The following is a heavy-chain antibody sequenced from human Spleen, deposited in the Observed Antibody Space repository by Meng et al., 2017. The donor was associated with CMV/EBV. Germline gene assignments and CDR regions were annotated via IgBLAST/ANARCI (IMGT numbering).Heavy chain of an antibody. CDR1: GYTFTSYG. J-gene: IGHJ4*02. CDR2: ISAYNGNT. Sequence: ASVKVSCKASGYTFTSYGISWVRQAPGQGLEWMGWISAYNGNTNYAQKLQGRVTMTTDTSTSTAYMELRSLRSDDTAVYYCVRADPTKRSSTTSCLDYWGQGTLVTVSS. CDR3: VRADPTKRSSTTSCLDY. V-gene: IGHV1-18*01. D-gene: IGHD2-2*01.